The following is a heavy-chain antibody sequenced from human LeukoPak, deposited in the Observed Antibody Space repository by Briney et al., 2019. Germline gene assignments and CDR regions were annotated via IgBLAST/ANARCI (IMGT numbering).Heavy chain of an antibody. CDR2: IYASGST. CDR1: GGSISSQY. D-gene: IGHD2-2*01. J-gene: IGHJ4*02. V-gene: IGHV4-4*07. Sequence: SETLSLTCTVSGGSISSQYWSWIRQPAGKGLEWIGRIYASGSTNYNPSLKSRVTMSVGTSKNQFSLKLSSVTAADTAVFYCTKDTYCSGTTCNGGPGDYWGQGILVTVSS. CDR3: TKDTYCSGTTCNGGPGDY.